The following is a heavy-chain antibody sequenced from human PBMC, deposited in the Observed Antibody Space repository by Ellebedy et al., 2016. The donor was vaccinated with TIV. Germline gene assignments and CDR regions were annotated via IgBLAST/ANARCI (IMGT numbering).Heavy chain of an antibody. J-gene: IGHJ4*02. CDR2: IKSKTDGGTT. CDR3: TTYSGYDYPSFDY. CDR1: GFTFSSYA. Sequence: PGGSLRLSCAASGFTFSSYAMSWVRQAPGKGLEWVGRIKSKTDGGTTDYAAPVKGRFTISRDDSKNTLYLQMNSLKTEDTAVYYCTTYSGYDYPSFDYWGQGTLVTVSS. V-gene: IGHV3-15*01. D-gene: IGHD5-12*01.